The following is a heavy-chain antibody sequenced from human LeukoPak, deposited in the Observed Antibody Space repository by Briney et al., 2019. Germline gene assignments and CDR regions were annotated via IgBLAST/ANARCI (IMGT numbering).Heavy chain of an antibody. D-gene: IGHD1-26*01. CDR2: ISGSGGST. J-gene: IGHJ4*02. CDR3: AKSKKWELPPAYDY. Sequence: GGSLRLSCAASGFTFSSYAMSWVRQAPGRGLEWVSAISGSGGSTYYADSVKGRFTISRDNSKNTLYLQMNSLRAEDTAVYYCAKSKKWELPPAYDYWGQGTLVTVSS. V-gene: IGHV3-23*01. CDR1: GFTFSSYA.